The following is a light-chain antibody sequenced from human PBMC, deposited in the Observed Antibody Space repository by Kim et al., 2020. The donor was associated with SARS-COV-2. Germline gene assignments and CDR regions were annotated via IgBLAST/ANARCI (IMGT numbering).Light chain of an antibody. CDR2: AVS. V-gene: IGKV1-39*01. CDR3: QQGYGSQIT. Sequence: DIQMTQSPSSLSASVGDRVTITCRASQSINSYLNWYQQTPGKAPKLLINAVSSLQSGVPSRFSGSGFGTDFTLTISSLQPEDFAVYYCQQGYGSQITFGGGTKVDIK. J-gene: IGKJ4*01. CDR1: QSINSY.